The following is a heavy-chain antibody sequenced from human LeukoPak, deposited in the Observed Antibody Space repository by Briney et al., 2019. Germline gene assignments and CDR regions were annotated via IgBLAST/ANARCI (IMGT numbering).Heavy chain of an antibody. D-gene: IGHD2-2*01. J-gene: IGHJ6*02. V-gene: IGHV1-2*02. CDR3: ARDRFVVVPAAYYYGMDV. CDR1: GYTFTGYY. Sequence: ASVKVSCKASGYTFTGYYMHWVRQAPGQGLEWMGWINPNSGGTNYAQKFQGRVTMTRDTSISTAYMELSRLRSDDTAVYYCARDRFVVVPAAYYYGMDVWGQGTTVTVSS. CDR2: INPNSGGT.